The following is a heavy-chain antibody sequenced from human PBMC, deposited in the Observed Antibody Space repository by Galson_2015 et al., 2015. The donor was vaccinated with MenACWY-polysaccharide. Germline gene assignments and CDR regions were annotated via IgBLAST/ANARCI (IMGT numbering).Heavy chain of an antibody. Sequence: SVKVSCKASGYTFTSFDINWVRQAPGQGLEWMGWMNPNSHNTGSAQKFQGRVTMTSDTSINTAYMELTSLRSDDTAVYYCARAVGVLDYWGQGTLVTVSS. D-gene: IGHD2-8*01. CDR1: GYTFTSFD. CDR2: MNPNSHNT. CDR3: ARAVGVLDY. V-gene: IGHV1-8*01. J-gene: IGHJ4*02.